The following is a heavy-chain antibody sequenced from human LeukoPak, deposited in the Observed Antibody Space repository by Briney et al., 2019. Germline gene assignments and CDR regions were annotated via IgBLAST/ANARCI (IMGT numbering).Heavy chain of an antibody. CDR2: ISYDGSNK. V-gene: IGHV3-30-3*01. CDR3: ASGYCSSTSCYSDWFDP. J-gene: IGHJ5*02. Sequence: GGPLRLSCAASGFTFSSYAMHWVRQAPGKGLEWVAVISYDGSNKYYADSVKGRFTISRDNSKNTLYLQMNSLRAEDTAVYYCASGYCSSTSCYSDWFDPWGQGTLVTVSS. D-gene: IGHD2-2*03. CDR1: GFTFSSYA.